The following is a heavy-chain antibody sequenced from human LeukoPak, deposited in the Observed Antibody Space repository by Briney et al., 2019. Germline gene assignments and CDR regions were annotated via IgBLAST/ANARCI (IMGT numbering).Heavy chain of an antibody. J-gene: IGHJ4*02. Sequence: PPETLSLTCTVSGDSISRYYWSWIRQPPGKGLEWIGYIYYSGSTNYNPSLKSRVTISVDTSKNQFSLKLTSVTAADTAVYHCGRYRSAGTEGIGIDYWGQGILVTVSS. D-gene: IGHD1-7*01. V-gene: IGHV4-59*01. CDR1: GDSISRYY. CDR3: GRYRSAGTEGIGIDY. CDR2: IYYSGST.